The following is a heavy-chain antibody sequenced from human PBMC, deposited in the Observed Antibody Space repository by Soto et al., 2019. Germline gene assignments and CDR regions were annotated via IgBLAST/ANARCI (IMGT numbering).Heavy chain of an antibody. CDR3: ARGHEFGGNSDAFDI. V-gene: IGHV1-69*14. CDR1: GGTFSTSS. CDR2: ILPIFGTA. J-gene: IGHJ3*02. D-gene: IGHD3-10*01. Sequence: QVQLVQSGAEVKKPGSSVKVSCKASGGTFSTSSINWLRQAPGQRPEWMGNILPIFGTADYAQKFRDRVKNTADKSTNTAYMEPPRLFSEDAGVYYCARGHEFGGNSDAFDIWGQGTVVTVSS.